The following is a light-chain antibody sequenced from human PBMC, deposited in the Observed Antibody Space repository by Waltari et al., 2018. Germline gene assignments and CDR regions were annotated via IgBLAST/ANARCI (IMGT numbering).Light chain of an antibody. CDR1: QSISRS. V-gene: IGKV1-39*01. CDR2: VAS. J-gene: IGKJ2*01. CDR3: QQSYTTAYT. Sequence: IQMTQSPSSLSASVGDRVTITCRASQSISRSLNWYQQIPGKAPKLLIYVASTLQIGVPSRYSGSGSGTDFSLTITSLQPEDFDTYYCQQSYTTAYTFGQGTKLEIK.